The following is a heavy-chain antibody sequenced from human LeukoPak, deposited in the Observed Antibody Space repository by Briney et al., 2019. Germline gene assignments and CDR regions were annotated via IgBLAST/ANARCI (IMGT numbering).Heavy chain of an antibody. Sequence: SETLSLICTVSGASISSYYWSWIRQPPGKGLEWIGYIYYSGSTNYNPSLKSRVTISVDTSKNQFSLKLSSVTAADTAVYYCARAPDGGAFDIWGQGTMVTVSS. CDR1: GASISSYY. D-gene: IGHD3-16*01. CDR2: IYYSGST. V-gene: IGHV4-59*01. J-gene: IGHJ3*02. CDR3: ARAPDGGAFDI.